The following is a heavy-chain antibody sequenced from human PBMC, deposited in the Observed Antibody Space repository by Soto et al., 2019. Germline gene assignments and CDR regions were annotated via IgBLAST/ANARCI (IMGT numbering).Heavy chain of an antibody. CDR1: GFTFSAFW. D-gene: IGHD2-21*02. Sequence: DVQLVESGGGLVQPGGSLRLSCVASGFTFSAFWMTWVRQAPGKGREWVANIRPDGGEESYMDSLRGRFTISRDNAKNSLFLEMHSLGAEDTAVYYCGREGVTLGAFDIWGQGTMVTVSS. CDR2: IRPDGGEE. V-gene: IGHV3-7*01. J-gene: IGHJ3*02. CDR3: GREGVTLGAFDI.